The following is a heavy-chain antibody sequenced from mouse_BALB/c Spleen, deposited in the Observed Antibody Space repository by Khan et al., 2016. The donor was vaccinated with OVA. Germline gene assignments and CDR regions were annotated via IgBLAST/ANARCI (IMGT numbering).Heavy chain of an antibody. Sequence: QVQLKESGAELARPGASVKMSCKASGHTFTSYTIHWIKLRPGQGLEWIGYINPSNGYSNYNQKFKDKVTLTADKSSTTAYMQLSSLTSDDSAVLNCVRDGAYHRGGGWFAYWGLGTLVTVSA. V-gene: IGHV1-4*01. CDR2: INPSNGYS. CDR1: GHTFTSYT. J-gene: IGHJ3*01. CDR3: VRDGAYHRGGGWFAY. D-gene: IGHD2-14*01.